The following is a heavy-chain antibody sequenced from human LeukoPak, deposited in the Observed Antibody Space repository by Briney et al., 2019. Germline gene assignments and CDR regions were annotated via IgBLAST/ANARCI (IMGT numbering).Heavy chain of an antibody. CDR2: IYYTGST. J-gene: IGHJ4*02. D-gene: IGHD6-6*01. V-gene: IGHV4-39*01. CDR1: GGSISSSSYY. CDR3: TSEISSASNY. Sequence: PETLSLTCTVSGGSISSSSYYWGWIRQPPGEGLEWIGSIYYTGSTYYSPSLKSRVTISADTSKNEFSLKLSSVTAADTAVYYCTSEISSASNYWGQGTLVTVSS.